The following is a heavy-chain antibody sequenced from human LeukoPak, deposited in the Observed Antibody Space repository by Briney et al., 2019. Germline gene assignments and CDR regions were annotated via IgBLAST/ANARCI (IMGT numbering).Heavy chain of an antibody. CDR2: LYNSGST. CDR3: ARQGGSVAFDI. V-gene: IGHV4-59*08. D-gene: IGHD1-26*01. CDR1: GGSISSNY. J-gene: IGHJ3*02. Sequence: AATLSLTCTVSGGSISSNYWSWIRQPPGKGLEWIGYLYNSGSTNYNPSLKSRVTISVDTSKNQFSLKLNSVTAADTAVYYCARQGGSVAFDIWGQGTMVTVSS.